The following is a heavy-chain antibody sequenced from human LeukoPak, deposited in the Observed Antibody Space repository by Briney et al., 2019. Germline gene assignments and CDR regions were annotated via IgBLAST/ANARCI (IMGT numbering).Heavy chain of an antibody. CDR1: GFTFSSYS. CDR2: ISSSSSYI. J-gene: IGHJ6*03. V-gene: IGHV3-21*01. CDR3: ARGREYGSGITRGVYYYMDV. Sequence: GGSLRLSCAASGFTFSSYSMNWVRQAPGKGLEWVSSISSSSSYIYYADSVKGRFTISRDNAKNSLYLQMNSLRAEDTAVYYCARGREYGSGITRGVYYYMDVWGKGTTVTVSS. D-gene: IGHD3-10*01.